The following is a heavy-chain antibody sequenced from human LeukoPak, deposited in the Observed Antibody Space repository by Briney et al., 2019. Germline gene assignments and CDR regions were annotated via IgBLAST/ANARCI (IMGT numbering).Heavy chain of an antibody. V-gene: IGHV5-51*01. CDR3: ARRFRGPDDAFDI. J-gene: IGHJ3*02. CDR1: GYRFTSYW. D-gene: IGHD3-10*01. Sequence: GGSLKISWKGSGYRFTSYWIGWGRQMPGKGLEGMVIIYLGDSDPTYRPPFQGHVTIPADKSISTAYLQWSSLKASDTAMYYCARRFRGPDDAFDIWGQGTMVTVSS. CDR2: IYLGDSDP.